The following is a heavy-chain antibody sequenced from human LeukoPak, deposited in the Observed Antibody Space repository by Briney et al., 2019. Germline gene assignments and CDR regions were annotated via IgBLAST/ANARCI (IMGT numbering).Heavy chain of an antibody. V-gene: IGHV1-2*02. D-gene: IGHD4-11*01. CDR2: INPNSGVT. CDR1: GYTLTDYY. Sequence: ASVKVSCKAPGYTLTDYYIHWVRQAPGQGLEWMGWINPNSGVTNYAQKFQGRVTLTRDTPISTAYMEVSRLRSDDTAVYYCARAHMTTVTLGDYWGQGSLVTVSS. CDR3: ARAHMTTVTLGDY. J-gene: IGHJ4*02.